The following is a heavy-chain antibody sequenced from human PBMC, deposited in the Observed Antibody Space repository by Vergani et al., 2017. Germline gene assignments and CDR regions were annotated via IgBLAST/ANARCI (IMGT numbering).Heavy chain of an antibody. D-gene: IGHD2-2*02. Sequence: QVQLQQWGAGLLKPSETLSLTCAVYGGSFSGYYWSWIRQHPGKGLEWIGEINHSGSTNYNPSLKSRVTISVDTSKNQFSLKLSSVTAADTAVYYCARGIGVVVPAAIGLHFDYWGQGTLVTVSS. CDR2: INHSGST. V-gene: IGHV4-34*01. CDR1: GGSFSGYY. J-gene: IGHJ4*02. CDR3: ARGIGVVVPAAIGLHFDY.